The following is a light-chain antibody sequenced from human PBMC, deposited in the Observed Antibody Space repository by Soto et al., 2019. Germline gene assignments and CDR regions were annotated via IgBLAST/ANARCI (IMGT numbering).Light chain of an antibody. Sequence: QSVLTQPASVSGSPGQSITISCTGTSSDIGTYNYVSWYQQHPGRAPKLMIYDVTNRPSGISNRFSGSKSGNTASLTISDVQAEDEADYYCSSYTRSSTVVFGGGTKVTVL. J-gene: IGLJ2*01. V-gene: IGLV2-14*01. CDR1: SSDIGTYNY. CDR2: DVT. CDR3: SSYTRSSTVV.